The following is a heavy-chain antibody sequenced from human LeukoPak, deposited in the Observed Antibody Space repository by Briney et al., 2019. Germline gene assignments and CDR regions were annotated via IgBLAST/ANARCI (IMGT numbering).Heavy chain of an antibody. CDR1: GYSFTSYW. CDR2: IYPGDSDT. D-gene: IGHD6-13*01. V-gene: IGHV5-51*01. J-gene: IGHJ4*02. Sequence: GESLKISCKGSGYSFTSYWIGWVRQMPGKGLEWMGIIYPGDSDTRYSPSFQGQVTISAGKSISTAYLQWSSLEASDTAVYYCARHYSSSWYREWGQGTLVTVSS. CDR3: ARHYSSSWYRE.